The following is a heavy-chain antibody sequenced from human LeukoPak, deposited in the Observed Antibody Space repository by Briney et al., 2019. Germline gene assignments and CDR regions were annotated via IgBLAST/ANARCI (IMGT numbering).Heavy chain of an antibody. CDR3: ARLETLLWFGELSWSWFAP. D-gene: IGHD3-10*01. J-gene: IGHJ5*02. CDR1: GYSFTSYW. V-gene: IGHV5-51*01. CDR2: IYPGDSDT. Sequence: GESLKISCKGSGYSFTSYWIGWVRQMPGKGLEWMGIIYPGDSDTRYSPSFQGQVTISADKSISTAYLQWRGLKASDTAMYYCARLETLLWFGELSWSWFAPWGQGPLVTVSS.